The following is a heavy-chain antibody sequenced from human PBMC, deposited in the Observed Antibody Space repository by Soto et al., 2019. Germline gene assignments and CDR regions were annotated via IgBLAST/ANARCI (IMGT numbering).Heavy chain of an antibody. D-gene: IGHD3-3*01. J-gene: IGHJ6*02. V-gene: IGHV3-21*01. CDR3: ARANYDFWSGYSNYFGMDV. CDR1: GFTFSNYT. Sequence: EVQLVESGGGLVKPGGSLRVSCAASGFTFSNYTINWVRQAPGKGLEWVSAISSSSLYIYYADSVKGRFTISRDNAKNSLYLQMNSLGAEDTAVYYCARANYDFWSGYSNYFGMDVWGQATTVTVSS. CDR2: ISSSSLYI.